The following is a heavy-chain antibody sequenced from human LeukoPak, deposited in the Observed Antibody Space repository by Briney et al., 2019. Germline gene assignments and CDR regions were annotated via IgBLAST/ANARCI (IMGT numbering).Heavy chain of an antibody. CDR3: ARGWWGTDYGWTNWFDP. V-gene: IGHV1-46*01. J-gene: IGHJ5*02. CDR2: INPSDGST. D-gene: IGHD4-17*01. Sequence: ASVKVSCKASGYTFTSYYMNWVRQAPGQGLEWMGKINPSDGSTDYAQKFQGRVTMTSDTSTSTVYMELSSLRSEDTAVYYCARGWWGTDYGWTNWFDPWGQGTLVTVSS. CDR1: GYTFTSYY.